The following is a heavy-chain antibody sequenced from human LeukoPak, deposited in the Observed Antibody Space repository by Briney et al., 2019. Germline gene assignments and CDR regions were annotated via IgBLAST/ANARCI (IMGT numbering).Heavy chain of an antibody. CDR3: AKSREEIRGLDAFDI. J-gene: IGHJ3*02. CDR2: INHKGTT. V-gene: IGHV4-34*01. CDR1: GGSFTGYL. Sequence: SETLSLTCAVSGGSFTGYLWSWIRQPPGMGLEWIGEINHKGTTKDNPSLKSRVAMSVDTSKKQFSLQLSSVTAADTAVYYCAKSREEIRGLDAFDIWGQGTMVTVSS. D-gene: IGHD5-24*01.